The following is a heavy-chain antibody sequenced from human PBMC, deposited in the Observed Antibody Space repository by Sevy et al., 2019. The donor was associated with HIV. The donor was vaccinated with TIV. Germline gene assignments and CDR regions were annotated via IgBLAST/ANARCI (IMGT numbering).Heavy chain of an antibody. D-gene: IGHD3-22*01. CDR3: GRDPTDDSGYSQGMDA. V-gene: IGHV3-21*01. CDR2: IGVSSSHI. CDR1: GFAIDSYS. Sequence: GGSLRLSCTASGFAIDSYSMNWVRQAPGKGLEWLSSIGVSSSHIFYADSVKGRFTISRDNARNSVYLRMNSLRAEDTALYFCGRDPTDDSGYSQGMDAWGQGTTVTVSS. J-gene: IGHJ6*02.